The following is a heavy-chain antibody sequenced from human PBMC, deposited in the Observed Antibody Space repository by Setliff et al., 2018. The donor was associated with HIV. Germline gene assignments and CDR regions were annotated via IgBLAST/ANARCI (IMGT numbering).Heavy chain of an antibody. J-gene: IGHJ5*02. CDR3: ARVKSIKTTLVRLWPRFDL. CDR2: IYQTGSI. D-gene: IGHD3-10*01. CDR1: GYSITNGYY. V-gene: IGHV4-38-2*02. Sequence: PSETLSLTCSVSGYSITNGYYRGWFRQSPGKGLEWIATIYQTGSIYYNPSLQSRVTMSVDTSKNQFSLKVRSLTAADTGLYYCARVKSIKTTLVRLWPRFDLWGQGTQVTVSS.